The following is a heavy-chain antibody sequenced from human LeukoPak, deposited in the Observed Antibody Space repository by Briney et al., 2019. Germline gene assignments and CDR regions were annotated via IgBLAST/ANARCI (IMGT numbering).Heavy chain of an antibody. J-gene: IGHJ4*02. D-gene: IGHD2-2*02. Sequence: GGSLRLSCAASRYTFSSYAMSGVRQAPGKGLEWVSAISGSGGSTYYADSARGGFTISRDNSKNTLYLQMNSLTSEQSAVHYCARVFFVVVPAAIDPFDYWGQGTLVTVSS. CDR3: ARVFFVVVPAAIDPFDY. V-gene: IGHV3-23*01. CDR2: ISGSGGST. CDR1: RYTFSSYA.